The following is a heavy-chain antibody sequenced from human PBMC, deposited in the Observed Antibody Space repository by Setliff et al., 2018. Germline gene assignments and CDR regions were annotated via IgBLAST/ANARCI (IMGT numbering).Heavy chain of an antibody. V-gene: IGHV1-18*01. CDR3: SRLVRYCTRTSCQRLSGDDY. Sequence: GASVKVSCKTSGYTFSNYGVSWVRQAPGQGLEWMGWISGYDGFTQYSQKFKGRITMTTDTSTTTAYMELKSLRSDDTAIYYCSRLVRYCTRTSCQRLSGDDYWGQGALVTVSS. CDR1: GYTFSNYG. J-gene: IGHJ4*02. CDR2: ISGYDGFT. D-gene: IGHD2-2*01.